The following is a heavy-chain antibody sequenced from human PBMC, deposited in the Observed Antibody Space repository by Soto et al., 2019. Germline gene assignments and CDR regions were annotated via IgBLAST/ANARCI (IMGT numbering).Heavy chain of an antibody. CDR2: ISGSGGST. D-gene: IGHD3-10*01. CDR1: GFTFSSYA. Sequence: PGGSLRLSCAASGFTFSSYAMSWVRQAPGKGLEWVSAISGSGGSTYYADSVKGRSTVSRDNSKNTLYLQMNSLRAEDTAVYYCAKGFRGSGSYYTISNYYYYMDVWGKGTTVTVSS. J-gene: IGHJ6*03. CDR3: AKGFRGSGSYYTISNYYYYMDV. V-gene: IGHV3-23*01.